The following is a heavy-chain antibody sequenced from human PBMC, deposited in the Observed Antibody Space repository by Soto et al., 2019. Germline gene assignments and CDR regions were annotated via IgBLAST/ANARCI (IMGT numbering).Heavy chain of an antibody. J-gene: IGHJ5*02. V-gene: IGHV1-2*02. CDR3: ARGITMVRGVIKPPVKFDH. CDR2: INPNSGGT. Sequence: ASVKVSCKASGYTFTGYYMHWVRQAPGQGLEWMGWINPNSGGTNYAQKFQGRVTMTRDTSISTAYMELSRLRSDDTAVYYCARGITMVRGVIKPPVKFDHWGQGTLVNVSS. D-gene: IGHD3-10*01. CDR1: GYTFTGYY.